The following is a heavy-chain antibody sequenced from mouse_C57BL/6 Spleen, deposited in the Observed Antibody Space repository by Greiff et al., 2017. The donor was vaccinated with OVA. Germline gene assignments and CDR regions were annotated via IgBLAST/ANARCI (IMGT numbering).Heavy chain of an antibody. CDR3: ARSSSAWFAY. D-gene: IGHD3-1*01. CDR2: INPSTGGT. CDR1: GYSFTGYY. V-gene: IGHV1-42*01. Sequence: VQLQQSGPELVKPGDSVKISCKASGYSFTGYYMNWVKQSPEKSLEWIGEINPSTGGTTYNQKFKAKATLTVDKSSSTAYMQLKSLTSEDSAVYYCARSSSAWFAYWGQGTLVTVSA. J-gene: IGHJ3*01.